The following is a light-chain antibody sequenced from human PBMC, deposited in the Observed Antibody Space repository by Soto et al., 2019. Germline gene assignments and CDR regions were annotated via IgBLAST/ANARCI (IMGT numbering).Light chain of an antibody. V-gene: IGKV3-20*01. CDR2: GAS. CDR3: QQHGRSPPWT. CDR1: QSVGSAY. J-gene: IGKJ1*01. Sequence: EMVLTQSPGTLSLSPGERATLSCRASQSVGSAYLAWYQQKPGQAPRLLIYGASSRATGIPDRFSGSGSGTDFTLTISRLEPKSFAVYYCQQHGRSPPWTFGQSTKVEVK.